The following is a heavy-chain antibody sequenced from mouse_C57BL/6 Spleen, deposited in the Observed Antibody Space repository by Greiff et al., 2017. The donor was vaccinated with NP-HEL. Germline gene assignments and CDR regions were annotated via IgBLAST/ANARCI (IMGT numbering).Heavy chain of an antibody. CDR3: ARRDARRGLYFDY. CDR2: INPSTGGT. CDR1: GYSFTGYY. Sequence: EVQLQQSGPELVKPGASVKISCKASGYSFTGYYMNWVKQSPEKSLEWIGEINPSTGGTTYNQKFKAKATLTVDKSSSTAYMQLKSLTSEDSAVYYCARRDARRGLYFDYWGQGTTLTVSS. V-gene: IGHV1-42*01. J-gene: IGHJ2*01. D-gene: IGHD1-2*01.